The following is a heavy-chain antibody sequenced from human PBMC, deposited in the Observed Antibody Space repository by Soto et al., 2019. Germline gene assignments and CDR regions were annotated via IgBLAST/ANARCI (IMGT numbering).Heavy chain of an antibody. V-gene: IGHV1-8*01. Sequence: QVQLVPSGAEVRKPGAYVKVYCKASGYTLTTYDINWVRQAPGEGLEWMGWMYPNSGNRGFGQKCQGRVTMTRNTSISTAYMELTSLTSDYTAVYFCPIGGYVASFPSYPSYKAVWGEGTTVPVSS. J-gene: IGHJ6*03. D-gene: IGHD2-2*01. CDR2: MYPNSGNR. CDR3: PIGGYVASFPSYPSYKAV. CDR1: GYTLTTYD.